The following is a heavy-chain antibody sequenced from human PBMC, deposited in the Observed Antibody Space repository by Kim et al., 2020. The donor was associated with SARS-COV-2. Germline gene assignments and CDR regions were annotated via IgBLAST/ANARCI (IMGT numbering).Heavy chain of an antibody. CDR1: GFTLSLYS. V-gene: IGHV3-48*04. Sequence: GGSLRLSCATSGFTLSLYSMNWVRQAPGKGLEWVSHISDFSTTTKYADSVKGRFTISRDNTKNSLYLQMNGLRAEDTAVYYCVRKNDWAFDIWGQGTMVT. CDR2: ISDFSTTT. CDR3: VRKNDWAFDI. J-gene: IGHJ3*02. D-gene: IGHD3-3*01.